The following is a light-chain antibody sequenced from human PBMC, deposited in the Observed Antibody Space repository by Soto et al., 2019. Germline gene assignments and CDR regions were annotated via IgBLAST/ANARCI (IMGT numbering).Light chain of an antibody. CDR3: SSCTSTSTYV. CDR1: SSDVGGCNC. CDR2: EVN. J-gene: IGLJ1*01. Sequence: QSALTQPASVSGSPGQSITISCTGTSSDVGGCNCVSWYQQHPGKAPKLMLYEVNDRPSGVSNRFSGSKSGNTASLTISGLQAEDEADYYCSSCTSTSTYVFGTGTKVTVL. V-gene: IGLV2-14*01.